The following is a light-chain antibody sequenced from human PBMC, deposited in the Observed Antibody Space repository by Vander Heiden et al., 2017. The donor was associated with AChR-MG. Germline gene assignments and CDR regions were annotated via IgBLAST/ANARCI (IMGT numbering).Light chain of an antibody. CDR3: QLSDLTSWT. CDR1: QKISIY. J-gene: IGKJ1*01. V-gene: IGKV1-39*01. CDR2: GAS. Sequence: DIQMTQSPTSLSAYVGDRVSITCRASQKISIYLNWYQQKPGKAPKLLIYGASNLESGVSSRFSGSGSGTEFTLTISSLQPEDIATYYCQLSDLTSWTFGQGTKVEIK.